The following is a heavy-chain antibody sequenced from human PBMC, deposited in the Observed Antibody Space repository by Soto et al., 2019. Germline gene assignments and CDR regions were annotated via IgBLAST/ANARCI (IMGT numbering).Heavy chain of an antibody. CDR3: AKDSADAKRGQYYFDY. V-gene: IGHV3-23*01. Sequence: EVQLLESGGGLVQPGGSLRLSCAASGFTFSSYAMSWVRQAPGKGLEWVSAISGSGGSTYYADSVKGRFTISRDNSKNTLYLQMNSLRAEDTAVYYCAKDSADAKRGQYYFDYWGQGTLVTVSS. D-gene: IGHD3-10*01. CDR1: GFTFSSYA. J-gene: IGHJ4*02. CDR2: ISGSGGST.